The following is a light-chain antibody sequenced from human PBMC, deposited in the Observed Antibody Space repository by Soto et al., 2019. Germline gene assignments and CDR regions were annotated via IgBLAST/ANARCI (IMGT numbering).Light chain of an antibody. V-gene: IGKV2-40*01. J-gene: IGKJ5*01. Sequence: DVVMTQTPLSLPVNTGEPSSISCRSSQSLFDSDDGHTYLDFYLQKPGQSPQLLIYTLSYLASGVPDMFSGSWSGTDFTLKISRVEAEDVGVYYCMQRIEFPITFGQGTRLEIK. CDR3: MQRIEFPIT. CDR1: QSLFDSDDGHTY. CDR2: TLS.